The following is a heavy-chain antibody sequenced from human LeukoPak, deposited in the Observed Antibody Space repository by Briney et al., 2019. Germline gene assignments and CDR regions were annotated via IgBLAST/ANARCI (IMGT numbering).Heavy chain of an antibody. Sequence: SETLSLTCTVSGYSISSGYYWGWIRQPPGKGLEWIGRIYISGSTNYNPSLKSRVTMSVDTSKNQFSLKLSSVTAADTAVYYCARDRGTWNDDGFDYWGQGTLVTVSS. D-gene: IGHD1-1*01. V-gene: IGHV4-38-2*02. CDR1: GYSISSGYY. J-gene: IGHJ4*02. CDR3: ARDRGTWNDDGFDY. CDR2: IYISGST.